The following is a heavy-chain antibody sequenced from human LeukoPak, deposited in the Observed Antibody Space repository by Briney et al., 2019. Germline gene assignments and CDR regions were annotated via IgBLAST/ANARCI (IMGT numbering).Heavy chain of an antibody. V-gene: IGHV4-59*01. CDR3: ARYCSSTSCYLNGMDV. CDR1: GGSISSYY. J-gene: IGHJ6*04. Sequence: SETLSLTCTVSGGSISSYYWSWIRQPPGKGLEWIGYIYYSGSTNYNPSLKSRVTISVDTSKNQFSLKLSSVTAADTAAYYCARYCSSTSCYLNGMDVWGKGTTVTVPS. D-gene: IGHD2-2*01. CDR2: IYYSGST.